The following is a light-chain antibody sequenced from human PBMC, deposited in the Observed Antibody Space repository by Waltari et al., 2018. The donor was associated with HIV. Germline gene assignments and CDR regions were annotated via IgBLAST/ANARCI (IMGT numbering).Light chain of an antibody. V-gene: IGKV1-27*01. CDR3: QNYNSAPQIT. Sequence: DIQITQSPSSLSASVGERVTITCRATQGITNYLAWYQQKPGKAPKLRIYAASTLQSGVPRRFSGSGSGTDFTLTINSLQPEDVATYYCQNYNSAPQITFGHGTRLEIK. J-gene: IGKJ5*01. CDR2: AAS. CDR1: QGITNY.